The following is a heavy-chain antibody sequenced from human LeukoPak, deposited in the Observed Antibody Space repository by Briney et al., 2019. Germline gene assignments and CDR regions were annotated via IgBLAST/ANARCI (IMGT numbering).Heavy chain of an antibody. Sequence: GGSLRLSCAASGFTFSSYVMHWVRQAPGKGLEWVALISDDGKNKNYADSVKGRFTISRDNSKNTLYLQMNSLRAEDTAVYYCASGYGSGSNYRLGYWGQGTLVTVSS. CDR3: ASGYGSGSNYRLGY. CDR1: GFTFSSYV. D-gene: IGHD3-10*01. CDR2: ISDDGKNK. J-gene: IGHJ4*02. V-gene: IGHV3-30*04.